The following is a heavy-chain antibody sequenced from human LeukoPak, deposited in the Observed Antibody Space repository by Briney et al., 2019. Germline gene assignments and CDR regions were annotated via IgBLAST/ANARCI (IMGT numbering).Heavy chain of an antibody. CDR3: ARDGELTAGTTVVTPGLDY. Sequence: SETLSLTCAVYGGSFSGYYWSWIRQPPGKGLEWIGEINHSGSTNYNPSLKSRVTISVDTSKNQFSLKLSSVTAADTAVYYCARDGELTAGTTVVTPGLDYWGQGTLVTVSS. CDR1: GGSFSGYY. V-gene: IGHV4-34*01. CDR2: INHSGST. J-gene: IGHJ4*02. D-gene: IGHD4-23*01.